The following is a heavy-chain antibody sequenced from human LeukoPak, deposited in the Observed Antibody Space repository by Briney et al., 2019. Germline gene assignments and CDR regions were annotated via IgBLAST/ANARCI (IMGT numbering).Heavy chain of an antibody. CDR1: GDSISSFF. J-gene: IGHJ5*02. V-gene: IGHV4-59*01. Sequence: SETLSLTCTVSGDSISSFFWSWIRKPPGKGLEDIGYISYGGSTNYNPSLKSRVTISVDTSKNQLSLKLSSVTAADTAVYYCARGGASSNWFDPSGQGTLVTVSS. CDR3: ARGGASSNWFDP. D-gene: IGHD4/OR15-4a*01. CDR2: ISYGGST.